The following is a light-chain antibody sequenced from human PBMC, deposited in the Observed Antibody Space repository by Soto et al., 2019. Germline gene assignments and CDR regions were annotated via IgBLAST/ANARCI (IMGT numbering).Light chain of an antibody. CDR1: QSVSTNS. Sequence: EIVLTQSPDTLSLSPGERATLSCRASQSVSTNSLAWYRQKPGQAPRPLIYGASSRATGTPDRFSGSGSGTDFTLTISRLEPEDSAVYYCQQYGASPPYTFGQGTKWIS. CDR2: GAS. CDR3: QQYGASPPYT. V-gene: IGKV3-20*01. J-gene: IGKJ2*01.